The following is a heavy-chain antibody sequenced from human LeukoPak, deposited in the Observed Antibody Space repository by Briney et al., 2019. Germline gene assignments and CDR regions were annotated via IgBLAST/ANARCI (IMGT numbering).Heavy chain of an antibody. CDR3: ARDRVAGLYYYYYMDV. Sequence: PGGSLRLSCAASGFTVSSNYMTWVRQAPGKGLEWVANIKQDGSEKYYVDSVKGRFTISRDNAKNSLYLQMNSLRAEDTAVYYCARDRVAGLYYYYYMDVWGKGTTVTVSS. CDR1: GFTVSSNY. J-gene: IGHJ6*03. D-gene: IGHD6-19*01. CDR2: IKQDGSEK. V-gene: IGHV3-7*01.